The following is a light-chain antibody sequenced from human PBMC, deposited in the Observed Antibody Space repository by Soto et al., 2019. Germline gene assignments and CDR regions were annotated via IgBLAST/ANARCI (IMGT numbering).Light chain of an antibody. CDR3: QQYGGSTIT. V-gene: IGKV3-20*01. J-gene: IGKJ5*01. CDR1: QSVTTR. Sequence: IVLTQSPGTLSLSPVERVTLSCRASQSVTTRLAWYQHKPGQAPTXXMSGASNRESGVPVRFSGSGSGTEFTLTITRLEPEDFALYYCQQYGGSTITFGLGTRLEIK. CDR2: GAS.